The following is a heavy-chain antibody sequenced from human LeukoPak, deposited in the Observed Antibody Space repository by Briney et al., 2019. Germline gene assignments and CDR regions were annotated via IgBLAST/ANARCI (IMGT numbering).Heavy chain of an antibody. Sequence: GRSLRLSCAASGFTFDDYAMHWVRQAPGKGLEWVSGISSSSSYIYYADSVRGRFTISRDNAKNSLYLQMNSLRAEDTAVYYCARDLLNWGSSGYENWFDPWGQGTLVTVSS. CDR2: ISSSSSYI. CDR1: GFTFDDYA. J-gene: IGHJ5*02. CDR3: ARDLLNWGSSGYENWFDP. D-gene: IGHD3-22*01. V-gene: IGHV3-21*01.